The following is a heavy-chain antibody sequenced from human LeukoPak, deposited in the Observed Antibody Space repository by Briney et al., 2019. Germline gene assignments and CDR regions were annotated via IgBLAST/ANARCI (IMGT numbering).Heavy chain of an antibody. J-gene: IGHJ3*02. CDR1: GYTFINYW. Sequence: GESLLISCQGSGYTFINYWISWVRQMPGQGLEWGGRIDPTDSYTNYSPSFQGHVSISADKSISTPYLQWSSLKGSDTAMYYCARLLTGDDAFDIWGQGRMVTVSS. D-gene: IGHD7-27*01. CDR3: ARLLTGDDAFDI. CDR2: IDPTDSYT. V-gene: IGHV5-10-1*01.